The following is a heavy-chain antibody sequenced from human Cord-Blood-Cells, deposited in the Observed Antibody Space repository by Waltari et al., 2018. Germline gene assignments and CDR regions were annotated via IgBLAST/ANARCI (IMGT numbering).Heavy chain of an antibody. CDR3: ARGAVVVPAANWFDP. CDR2: IIPILGIA. Sequence: QVQLVQSGAEVQKPGSSLKVSCQASGGTFSSYAISWVRQAPGQGLEWMGRIIPILGIANYAQKFQGRVTITADKSTSTAYMELSSLRSEDTAVYYCARGAVVVPAANWFDPWGQGTLVTVSS. V-gene: IGHV1-69*09. CDR1: GGTFSSYA. J-gene: IGHJ5*02. D-gene: IGHD2-2*01.